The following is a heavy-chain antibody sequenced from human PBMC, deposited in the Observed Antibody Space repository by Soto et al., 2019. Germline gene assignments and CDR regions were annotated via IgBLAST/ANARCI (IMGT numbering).Heavy chain of an antibody. CDR3: VKDRYVDY. J-gene: IGHJ4*02. CDR2: ISSEGAST. V-gene: IGHV3-64D*06. Sequence: SLRLSCSVSGFIFSSYAMHWVRQAPGKGLEYVASISSEGASTYYADSVKGRFIISRDNSKNTLYLQMSSLRDEGTAIYYCVKDRYVDYWGQGILVTVSS. CDR1: GFIFSSYA.